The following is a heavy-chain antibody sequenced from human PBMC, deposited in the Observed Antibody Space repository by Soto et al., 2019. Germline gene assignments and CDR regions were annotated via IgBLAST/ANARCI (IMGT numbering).Heavy chain of an antibody. CDR3: ARVVPAANSFDY. CDR1: GGSISSGGYY. D-gene: IGHD2-2*01. CDR2: IYYSGST. J-gene: IGHJ4*02. V-gene: IGHV4-31*03. Sequence: QVQLQESGPGLVKPSQTLSLTCTVSGGSISSGGYYWSWIRQHPGKGLEWIGYIYYSGSTYYNPSLKSRVTISVDTPKTQFSLKLSSVTAADTAVYYCARVVPAANSFDYWGQGTLVTVSS.